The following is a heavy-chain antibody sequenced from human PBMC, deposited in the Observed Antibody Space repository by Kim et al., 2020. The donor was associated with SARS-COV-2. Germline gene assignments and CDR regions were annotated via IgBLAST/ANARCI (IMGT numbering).Heavy chain of an antibody. J-gene: IGHJ6*02. Sequence: ASVKVSCKASGYTFTSYGISWVRQAPGQGLEWMGWISAYNGNTNYAQKLQGRVTMTTDTSTSTAYMELRSLRSDDTAVYYCARSAGLGPLGGRNIVVVPAAKPYYYYGMDVWGQGTTVTVSS. CDR3: ARSAGLGPLGGRNIVVVPAAKPYYYYGMDV. D-gene: IGHD2-2*01. V-gene: IGHV1-18*01. CDR2: ISAYNGNT. CDR1: GYTFTSYG.